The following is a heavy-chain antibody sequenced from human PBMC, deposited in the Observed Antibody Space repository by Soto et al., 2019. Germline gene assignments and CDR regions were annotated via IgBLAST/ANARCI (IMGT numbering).Heavy chain of an antibody. D-gene: IGHD5-12*01. CDR2: IYYSGST. Sequence: LSLSGPVSGLSVSSGSYYWSWIRQPPGKGLEWIGYIYYSGSTNYNPSLKSRVTISVDTSKNQFSLKLSSVTAADTAVYYCARRSSGYDYWFDPWGQGTLVTVSS. V-gene: IGHV4-61*01. J-gene: IGHJ5*02. CDR3: ARRSSGYDYWFDP. CDR1: GLSVSSGSYY.